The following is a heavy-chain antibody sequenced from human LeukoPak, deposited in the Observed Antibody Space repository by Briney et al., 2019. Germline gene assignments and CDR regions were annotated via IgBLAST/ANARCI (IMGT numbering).Heavy chain of an antibody. CDR3: ARDRGLRGYSGYDYYYGMDV. V-gene: IGHV1-69*04. J-gene: IGHJ6*02. CDR2: IIPSLGIA. D-gene: IGHD5-12*01. Sequence: SVKVSCKASGGTFSSYAISWVRQAPGQGLEWMGRIIPSLGIANYSQKFQGRCTITADKSTSTAYMGLSSMRSEDTAVYYCARDRGLRGYSGYDYYYGMDVWGQGTTVTVSS. CDR1: GGTFSSYA.